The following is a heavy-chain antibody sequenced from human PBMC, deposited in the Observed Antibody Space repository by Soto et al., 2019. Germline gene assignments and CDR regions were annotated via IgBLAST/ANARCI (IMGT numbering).Heavy chain of an antibody. V-gene: IGHV1-69*13. J-gene: IGHJ4*02. D-gene: IGHD3-3*01. Sequence: SVKVSCKASGGTFSSYAISWVRQAPGQGLEWMGGIIPIFGTANYAQKFQGRVTITADESTSTAYMELSSLRSEDTAVYYCARGQLRFLEWSAVHFDYWGQGTLVTVSS. CDR3: ARGQLRFLEWSAVHFDY. CDR1: GGTFSSYA. CDR2: IIPIFGTA.